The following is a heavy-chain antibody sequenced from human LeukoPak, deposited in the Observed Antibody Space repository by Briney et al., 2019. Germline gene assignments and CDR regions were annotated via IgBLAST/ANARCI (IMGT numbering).Heavy chain of an antibody. CDR1: GFTFSNAW. V-gene: IGHV3-15*01. CDR2: IKSKIDGGTT. J-gene: IGHJ3*02. CDR3: AKEPGYCSGGSCFDI. D-gene: IGHD2-15*01. Sequence: GGSLRLSCAASGFTFSNAWMSWVRQAPGKGLEWVGRIKSKIDGGTTDYAAPVKGRFTFSRDNSKNTLYLQMNSLRAEDTAVYYCAKEPGYCSGGSCFDIWGQGTMVTVSS.